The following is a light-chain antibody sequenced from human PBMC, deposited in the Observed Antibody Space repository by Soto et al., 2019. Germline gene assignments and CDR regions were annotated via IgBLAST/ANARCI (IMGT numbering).Light chain of an antibody. CDR1: QTINSG. J-gene: IGKJ2*01. V-gene: IGKV3-20*01. CDR3: QQYGGSPYT. Sequence: EIVLTQSPGTLSLSPGERATLSCRASQTINSGLAWYQHKRGQAPRLLIYGVSVRATGIPDRFGGSGSGTDFTLTISRLEPEDFAVYFCQQYGGSPYTFGQGTKVGIK. CDR2: GVS.